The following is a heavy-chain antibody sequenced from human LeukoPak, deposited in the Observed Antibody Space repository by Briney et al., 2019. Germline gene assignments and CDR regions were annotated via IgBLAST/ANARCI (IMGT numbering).Heavy chain of an antibody. CDR3: ATGRDPYKTGH. CDR2: ICDNGNT. Sequence: SETLSLTCTFSGGSFSPAHWSWIRQAPGKGLEWIGVICDNGNTDYNPSLKSRVTISVDTSKSQFSLKLSSLAAADTAVYYCATGRDPYKTGHWGQGTLVTVSS. D-gene: IGHD5-24*01. V-gene: IGHV4-59*01. J-gene: IGHJ4*02. CDR1: GGSFSPAH.